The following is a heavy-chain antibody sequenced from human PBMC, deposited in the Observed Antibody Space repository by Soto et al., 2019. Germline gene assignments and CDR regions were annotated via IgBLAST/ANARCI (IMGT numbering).Heavy chain of an antibody. Sequence: SETLSLTCIVSGGSISGSYCSWIRQSPGKGLEWLGYVYYTGSTNYSPSLRSRVSISVDTSKNEFSLRLSSVTAADTAVYFCARSVAVPGAHIDYWGQGTQVTV. CDR3: ARSVAVPGAHIDY. J-gene: IGHJ4*02. V-gene: IGHV4-59*01. D-gene: IGHD2-8*02. CDR1: GGSISGSY. CDR2: VYYTGST.